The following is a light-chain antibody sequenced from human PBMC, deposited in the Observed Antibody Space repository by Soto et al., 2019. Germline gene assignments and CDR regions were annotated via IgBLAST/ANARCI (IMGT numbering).Light chain of an antibody. CDR3: CSHAGSPYV. J-gene: IGLJ1*01. Sequence: QSALTQPRSMSGSPGQSVAISCAGTSSDVGAYDYVSWYQQHPGKAPKLMIYDVTKRPSGVPDRFSGSKSGNTASLTISGFQPEDESDYYCCSHAGSPYVFGTGTKLTVL. V-gene: IGLV2-11*01. CDR2: DVT. CDR1: SSDVGAYDY.